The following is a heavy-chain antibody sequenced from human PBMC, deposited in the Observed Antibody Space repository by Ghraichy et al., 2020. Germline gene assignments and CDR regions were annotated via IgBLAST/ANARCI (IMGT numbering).Heavy chain of an antibody. CDR2: IFYSGST. CDR3: ARVRGYCGGDCYSEDFDY. D-gene: IGHD2-21*02. V-gene: IGHV4-59*01. J-gene: IGHJ4*02. CDR1: GGSINKYS. Sequence: SETLSLTCTVSGGSINKYSWSWIRQSPGKGLEWIGYIFYSGSTNYNPSLKSRVTMSVNTSKSQFSLRLSSVTAADTAIYYCARVRGYCGGDCYSEDFDYWGQGTLVTVSS.